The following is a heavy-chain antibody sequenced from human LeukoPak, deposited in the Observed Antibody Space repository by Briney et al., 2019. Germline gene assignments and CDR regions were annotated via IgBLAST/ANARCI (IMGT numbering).Heavy chain of an antibody. CDR2: ISSSGGTR. J-gene: IGHJ4*02. V-gene: IGHV3-48*03. D-gene: IGHD6-19*01. CDR3: ATLTVASSFDY. Sequence: GGSLRLSCAASGFAFSVYEMYWVRQAPGKGLEWVSYISSSGGTRYYADSVKGRFTISRDNAKNSLYLQMNSLRAEDTAVYYCATLTVASSFDYWGQGTVVTVSS. CDR1: GFAFSVYE.